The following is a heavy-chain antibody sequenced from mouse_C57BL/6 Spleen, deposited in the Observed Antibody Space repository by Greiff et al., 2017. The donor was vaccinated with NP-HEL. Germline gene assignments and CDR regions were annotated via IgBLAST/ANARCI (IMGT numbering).Heavy chain of an antibody. D-gene: IGHD2-5*01. J-gene: IGHJ4*01. CDR2: ILPGSGST. Sequence: QVQLQQSGAELMKPGASVKLSCKATGYTFTGYWIEWVKQRPGHGLEWIGEILPGSGSTNYNEKFKGKATFTADTSSNTAYMQLSSLTTEDSAIYYCARGAYSNFTYYYAMDYWGQGTSVTVSS. CDR3: ARGAYSNFTYYYAMDY. CDR1: GYTFTGYW. V-gene: IGHV1-9*01.